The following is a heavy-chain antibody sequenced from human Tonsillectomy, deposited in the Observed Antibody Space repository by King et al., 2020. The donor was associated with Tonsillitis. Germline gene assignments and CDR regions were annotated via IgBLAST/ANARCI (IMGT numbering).Heavy chain of an antibody. CDR2: IFSNDEK. D-gene: IGHD6-19*01. J-gene: IGHJ5*02. V-gene: IGHV2-26*01. CDR3: ARMGGYSSGWPTPPFDP. Sequence: TLKESGPVLVKPTETLTLTCTVSGFSLSNARMGVRWIRQPPGKALEWLAHIFSNDEKSYSTSLKSRLTISKDTSKSQVVLTMTNMDPVDTATYYCARMGGYSSGWPTPPFDPWGQGTLVTVSS. CDR1: GFSLSNARMG.